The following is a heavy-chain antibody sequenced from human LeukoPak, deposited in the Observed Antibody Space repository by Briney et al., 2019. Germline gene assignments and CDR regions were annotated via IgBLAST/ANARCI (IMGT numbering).Heavy chain of an antibody. D-gene: IGHD6-6*01. CDR2: IYHSGST. CDR1: GYSISSGYY. J-gene: IGHJ4*02. CDR3: AKGGNSEYSSSSY. Sequence: SETLSLTCAVSGYSISSGYYWGWIRQPPGKGLEWIGSIYHSGSTYYNPSLKSRVTISVDTSKNQFSLKLNSVTATDTAVYYCAKGGNSEYSSSSYWGQGTLVTVSS. V-gene: IGHV4-38-2*01.